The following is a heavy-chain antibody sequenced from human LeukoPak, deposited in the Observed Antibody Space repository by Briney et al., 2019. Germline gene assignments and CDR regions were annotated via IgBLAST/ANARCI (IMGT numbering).Heavy chain of an antibody. J-gene: IGHJ6*03. Sequence: GGSLRLSCAASGFTFSSYGMHWVRQAPGKGLEWVAFIRYDGSNKYYADSVKGRFTISRDNSKNTLYLQMNSLRAEDTAVYYWANTGAGTSSYFYYYMDVWGKGTTVTVSS. CDR3: ANTGAGTSSYFYYYMDV. CDR2: IRYDGSNK. V-gene: IGHV3-30*02. D-gene: IGHD2-2*01. CDR1: GFTFSSYG.